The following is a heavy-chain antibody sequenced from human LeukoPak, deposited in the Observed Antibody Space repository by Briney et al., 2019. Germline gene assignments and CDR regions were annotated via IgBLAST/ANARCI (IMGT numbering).Heavy chain of an antibody. CDR1: GFTSIAYA. J-gene: IGHJ4*02. V-gene: IGHV3-23*01. CDR3: ARSGVGPFDY. D-gene: IGHD1-26*01. CDR2: ISGGGVTT. Sequence: GGSLRLSCVGSGFTSIAYALTWARQAPGKGLEWVSGISGGGVTTYYADSVKGRFTISRDNSKNTLYLQMNSLRAEDTAVYYCARSGVGPFDYWGQGTLVTVSS.